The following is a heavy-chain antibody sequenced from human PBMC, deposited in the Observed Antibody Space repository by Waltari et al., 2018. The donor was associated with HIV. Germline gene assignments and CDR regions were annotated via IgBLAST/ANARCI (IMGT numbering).Heavy chain of an antibody. CDR2: ISWNSGSI. D-gene: IGHD5-18*01. Sequence: EVQLVESGGGLVQPGRSLRLSCAASGFTFDDYAMHWVRQAPGKGLEWVSGISWNSGSIGYADSVKGRFTISRDNAKNSLYLQMNSLRAEDTALYYCAKARRGIQLWSSYFDYWGQGTLVTVSS. J-gene: IGHJ4*02. CDR1: GFTFDDYA. V-gene: IGHV3-9*01. CDR3: AKARRGIQLWSSYFDY.